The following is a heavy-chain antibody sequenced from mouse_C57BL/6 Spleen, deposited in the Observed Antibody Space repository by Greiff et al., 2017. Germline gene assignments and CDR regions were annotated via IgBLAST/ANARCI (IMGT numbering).Heavy chain of an antibody. Sequence: QVQLQQSGPELVKPGASVKLSCKASGYTFTSYDINWVKQRPGQGLEWIGWIYPRDGSTKYNEKFKGKATLTVDTSSSTAYMELHSLTSEDSAVYFCASKDGSSYWYFDVWGTGTTVNVSS. CDR3: ASKDGSSYWYFDV. CDR2: IYPRDGST. D-gene: IGHD1-1*01. CDR1: GYTFTSYD. J-gene: IGHJ1*03. V-gene: IGHV1-85*01.